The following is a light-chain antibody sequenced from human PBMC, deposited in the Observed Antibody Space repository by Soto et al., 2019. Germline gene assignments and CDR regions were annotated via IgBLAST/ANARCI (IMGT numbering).Light chain of an antibody. CDR3: VSYTTSASYV. J-gene: IGLJ1*01. Sequence: QSGLTPPAAESGSPGQSSTISCTGTSSDVGNYIFVSWYRQHPGKAPKLMIYDINNRPSGVSNRFSGSKSGNTASLTISGPQAEEEADYYCVSYTTSASYVFGTGTKVTX. CDR1: SSDVGNYIF. V-gene: IGLV2-14*01. CDR2: DIN.